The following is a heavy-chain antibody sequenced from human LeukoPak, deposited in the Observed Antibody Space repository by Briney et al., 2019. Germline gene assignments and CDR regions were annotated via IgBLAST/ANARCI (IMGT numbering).Heavy chain of an antibody. CDR2: IYSSGST. D-gene: IGHD3-22*01. CDR3: ARAINLNFYDTSGYDFDY. Sequence: PSETLSLTCSVSGGSMSGCYGSCTRQPPGKGLEWIGYIYSSGSTNYNPSLKSRVTISIDTSKNQFSLKLSTVTAADTAVYYCARAINLNFYDTSGYDFDYWGQGTLVTVSS. V-gene: IGHV4-59*01. CDR1: GGSMSGCY. J-gene: IGHJ4*02.